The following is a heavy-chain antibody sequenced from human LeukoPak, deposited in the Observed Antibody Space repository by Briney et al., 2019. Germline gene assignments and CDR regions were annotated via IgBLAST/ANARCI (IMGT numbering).Heavy chain of an antibody. CDR3: ASYYYYDSSGYRFDY. V-gene: IGHV1-46*01. Sequence: GASVKVSCKASGYTFSSYNIHWVRQAPGQGLEWMGIINPSGGSTNYAQKFQGRVTITADKSTSTAYMELSSLRSEDTAVYYCASYYYYDSSGYRFDYWGQGTLVTVSS. CDR2: INPSGGST. J-gene: IGHJ4*02. CDR1: GYTFSSYN. D-gene: IGHD3-22*01.